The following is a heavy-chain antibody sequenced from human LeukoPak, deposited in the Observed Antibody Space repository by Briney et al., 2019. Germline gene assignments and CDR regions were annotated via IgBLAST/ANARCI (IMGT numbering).Heavy chain of an antibody. V-gene: IGHV3-7*01. CDR3: ARVGDDVIVATIDDVFDI. D-gene: IGHD5-12*01. Sequence: PGRSLRLSCASSGFTFSHHYMDWVRQAPAKGLECVANIKQDGSEKYYVDSVKGRFTISRDNAKNSLYLQMNSLRAEDTAVYYCARVGDDVIVATIDDVFDIWGRGTIVSVSS. CDR2: IKQDGSEK. CDR1: GFTFSHHY. J-gene: IGHJ3*02.